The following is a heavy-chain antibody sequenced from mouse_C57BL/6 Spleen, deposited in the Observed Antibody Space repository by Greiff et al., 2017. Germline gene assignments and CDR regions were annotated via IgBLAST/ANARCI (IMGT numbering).Heavy chain of an antibody. V-gene: IGHV1-53*01. CDR3: ARGFNTGVAKNYYAMDY. J-gene: IGHJ4*01. CDR1: GYTFTSYW. D-gene: IGHD1-1*01. CDR2: INPSNGGT. Sequence: QVQLQQSGTELVKPGASVKLSCKASGYTFTSYWMHWVKQRPGQGLEWIGNINPSNGGTNYNEKFKSKATLTVDKSSSTAYMQLSSLTSEDSAVYYCARGFNTGVAKNYYAMDYWGQGTSVTVSS.